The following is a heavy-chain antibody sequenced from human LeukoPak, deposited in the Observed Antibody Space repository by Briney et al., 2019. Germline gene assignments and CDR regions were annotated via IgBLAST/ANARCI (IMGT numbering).Heavy chain of an antibody. D-gene: IGHD3-22*01. CDR1: GFTFSSYW. V-gene: IGHV3-74*01. J-gene: IGHJ4*02. CDR2: INSDGSST. Sequence: GGSLRLSCAASGFTFSSYWMHWVRQAPGKGLVWVSRINSDGSSTSYADSVKGRFTISRDNAKNTLYLQMNSLRAEDTAVYYCARDRGYYDSSGYCTLFDYWGQGTLVTVSS. CDR3: ARDRGYYDSSGYCTLFDY.